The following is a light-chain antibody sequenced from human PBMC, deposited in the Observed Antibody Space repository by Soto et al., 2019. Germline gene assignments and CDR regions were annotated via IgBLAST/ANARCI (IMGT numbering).Light chain of an antibody. CDR2: AAS. CDR1: QSVSNNY. Sequence: VVFTQSPGTLSLSPGERASLSCRASQSVSNNYLAWYQQKPGQAPRLLNYAASNRATGLPDRFSGSGSGTDFTLTISRLEPEDFAVYYCQQYGSSGTFGQGTKVDIK. J-gene: IGKJ1*01. CDR3: QQYGSSGT. V-gene: IGKV3-20*01.